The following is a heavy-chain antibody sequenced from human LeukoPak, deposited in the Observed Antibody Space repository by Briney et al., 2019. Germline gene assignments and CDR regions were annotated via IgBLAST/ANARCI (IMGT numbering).Heavy chain of an antibody. Sequence: SETLSLTCTVSGGSISSGSYYWSWIRQPAGKGLEWIGRIYTSGSTNYNPSLKSRVTISVDTSKNQFSLKLSSVTAADTAVYYCARDHPDGYYYYYMDVWGKGTTVTVSS. CDR3: ARDHPDGYYYYYMDV. J-gene: IGHJ6*03. CDR2: IYTSGST. V-gene: IGHV4-61*02. D-gene: IGHD1-14*01. CDR1: GGSISSGSYY.